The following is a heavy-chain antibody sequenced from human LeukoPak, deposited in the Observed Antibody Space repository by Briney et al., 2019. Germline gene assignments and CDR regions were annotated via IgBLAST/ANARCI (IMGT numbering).Heavy chain of an antibody. Sequence: SETLSLTCTVSGGSISSGDYYWSWIRQPPGKGLEWIGYIYYSGSTYYNPSLKSRVTISVDTSKNQFSLKLSSVTAADTAVYYCARGLGVRGVTNWFDPWGQGTLVTVSS. J-gene: IGHJ5*02. D-gene: IGHD3-10*01. CDR2: IYYSGST. CDR3: ARGLGVRGVTNWFDP. CDR1: GGSISSGDYY. V-gene: IGHV4-30-4*01.